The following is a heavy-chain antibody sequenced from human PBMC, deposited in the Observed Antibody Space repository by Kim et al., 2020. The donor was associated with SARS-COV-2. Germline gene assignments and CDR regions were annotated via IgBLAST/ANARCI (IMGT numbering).Heavy chain of an antibody. J-gene: IGHJ4*02. CDR3: ARGGAYRYEKIDF. Sequence: GGSLRLSCVASGFTFKNYWMHWVRQGPGKGLVWVSHIDGDGRTTNYADSVKGRFTISRDDAKNTLYLQMDSLRVEDTAVYYCARGGAYRYEKIDFWGQG. CDR1: GFTFKNYW. D-gene: IGHD2-21*01. CDR2: IDGDGRTT. V-gene: IGHV3-74*01.